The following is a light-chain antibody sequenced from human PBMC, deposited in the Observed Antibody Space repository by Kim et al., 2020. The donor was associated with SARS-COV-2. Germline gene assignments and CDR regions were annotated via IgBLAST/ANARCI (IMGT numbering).Light chain of an antibody. CDR3: KSYTSSSILWV. V-gene: IGLV2-14*03. Sequence: TPSFTGNSSNIAAYNHVPWNQQHPGRAPKLMINGISNRPSGVPNRFSGSKSGTPASRTIFGLQAEDEADYYCKSYTSSSILWVFGGGTQLTVL. CDR2: GIS. J-gene: IGLJ3*02. CDR1: SSNIAAYNH.